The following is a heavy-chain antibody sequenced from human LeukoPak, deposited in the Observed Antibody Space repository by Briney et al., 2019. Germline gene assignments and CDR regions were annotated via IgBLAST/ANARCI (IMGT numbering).Heavy chain of an antibody. CDR2: IYYSGST. Sequence: RTSETLSLTCSVSGDSINGYYWSWIRQPPGKGLEWIGSIYYSGSTYYNPSLKSRVTISVDTSKNQFSLKLSSVTAADTAVYYCARHEELLRNFDYWGQGTLVTVSS. CDR3: ARHEELLRNFDY. CDR1: GDSINGYY. V-gene: IGHV4-39*01. D-gene: IGHD1-26*01. J-gene: IGHJ4*02.